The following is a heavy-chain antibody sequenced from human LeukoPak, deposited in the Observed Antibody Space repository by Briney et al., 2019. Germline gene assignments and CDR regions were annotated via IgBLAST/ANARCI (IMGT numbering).Heavy chain of an antibody. Sequence: GGSLRLSCSASGFTFSNYGMNWVRQAPGKGLERVAFLRYDGSNQRYVDSEKGRFTISRDNSKNTLYLQMNSLRAEDTAVYYCAKDKYSYGYQQSFDYWGEGTLVSVSS. CDR1: GFTFSNYG. V-gene: IGHV3-30*02. CDR2: LRYDGSNQ. CDR3: AKDKYSYGYQQSFDY. D-gene: IGHD5-18*01. J-gene: IGHJ4*02.